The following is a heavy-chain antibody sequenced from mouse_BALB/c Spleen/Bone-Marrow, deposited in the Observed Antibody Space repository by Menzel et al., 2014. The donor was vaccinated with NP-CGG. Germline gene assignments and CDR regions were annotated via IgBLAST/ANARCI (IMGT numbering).Heavy chain of an antibody. CDR3: ARLGYYGWFAY. J-gene: IGHJ3*01. Sequence: EVHLVESGGGLVQPGGSLKPSCAASGFDFSRYWMSWVRQAPGKGLQWIGEINPESNTINYTPSLKDKFIISRDNTKNTLYLQMSKVRSEDTALYCCARLGYYGWFAYRGQGTLVTVSA. V-gene: IGHV4-1*02. CDR1: GFDFSRYW. D-gene: IGHD2-3*01. CDR2: INPESNTI.